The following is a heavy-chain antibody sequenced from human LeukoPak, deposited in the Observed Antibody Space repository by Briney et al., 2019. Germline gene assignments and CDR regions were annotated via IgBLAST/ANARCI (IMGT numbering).Heavy chain of an antibody. CDR2: FDPEDGET. D-gene: IGHD1-26*01. Sequence: ASVKVSCKVSGYTLTELSMHWVRQAPGKGLEWMGGFDPEDGETIYAQKVQGRVTMTEDTSTDTAYMELSSLRSEDTAVYYCATGAESASGSYSVFDYWGQGTLVTVSS. CDR3: ATGAESASGSYSVFDY. V-gene: IGHV1-24*01. CDR1: GYTLTELS. J-gene: IGHJ4*02.